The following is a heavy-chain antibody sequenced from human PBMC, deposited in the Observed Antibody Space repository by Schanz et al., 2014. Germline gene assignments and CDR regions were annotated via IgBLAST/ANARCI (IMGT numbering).Heavy chain of an antibody. CDR2: IRQDGSAK. Sequence: EVHLVESGGGLVQPGGSLRLSCAASGFTFSHYWLSWVRQTPGKRLEWVANIRQDGSAKLYVDSVNSRFAISRDNAENSVYLQMNSLRAEDTAVYYCARDGFGGYLDSWGQGTLVTVSS. CDR1: GFTFSHYW. CDR3: ARDGFGGYLDS. V-gene: IGHV3-7*03. J-gene: IGHJ4*02. D-gene: IGHD3-10*01.